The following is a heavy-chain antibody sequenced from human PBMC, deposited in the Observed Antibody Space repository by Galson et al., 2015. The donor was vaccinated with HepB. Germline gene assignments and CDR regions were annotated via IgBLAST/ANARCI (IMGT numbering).Heavy chain of an antibody. J-gene: IGHJ6*03. Sequence: SVKVSCKASGYTFTGYFMHWVRQAPGQGLEWMGRINTNSGDTSYAQKFQGRVTMTRDTSISAAYMELSRLRSDDTAVYYCARSPSIFGVVIHFPYYMDVWGEGTTVTVSS. CDR3: ARSPSIFGVVIHFPYYMDV. CDR1: GYTFTGYF. D-gene: IGHD3-3*01. V-gene: IGHV1-2*06. CDR2: INTNSGDT.